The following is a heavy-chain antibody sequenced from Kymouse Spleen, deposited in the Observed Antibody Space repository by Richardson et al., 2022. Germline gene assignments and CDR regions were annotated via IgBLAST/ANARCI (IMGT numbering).Heavy chain of an antibody. CDR2: IWYDGSNK. D-gene: IGHD5-18,IGHD3-10*01,IGHD5-18*01. CDR3: ARDGAMVLYYYYYGMDV. Sequence: QVQLVESGGGVVQPGRSLRLSCAASGFTFSSYGMHWVRQAPGKGLEWVAVIWYDGSNKYYADSVKGRFTISRDNSKNTLYLQMNSLRAEDTAVYYCARDGAMVLYYYYYGMDVWGQGTTVTVSS. V-gene: IGHV3-33*01. J-gene: IGHJ6*02. CDR1: GFTFSSYG.